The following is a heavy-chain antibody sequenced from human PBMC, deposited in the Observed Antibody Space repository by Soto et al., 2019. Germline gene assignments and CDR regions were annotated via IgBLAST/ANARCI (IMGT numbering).Heavy chain of an antibody. CDR1: GFTFSSYS. J-gene: IGHJ4*02. CDR2: ISSSSYI. V-gene: IGHV3-21*01. D-gene: IGHD6-25*01. Sequence: GGSLRLSCAACGFTFSSYSMNWVRQAPGKGLEWVSSISSSSYIYYADSVKGRFTISRDNAKNSLYLQMNSLGAEATAVYYCAIDGSSAPFDYWGQGTLVTVSS. CDR3: AIDGSSAPFDY.